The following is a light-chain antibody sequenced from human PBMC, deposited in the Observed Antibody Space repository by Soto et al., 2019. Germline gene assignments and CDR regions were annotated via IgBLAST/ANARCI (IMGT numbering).Light chain of an antibody. CDR3: QQYNSYWT. CDR2: DAS. J-gene: IGKJ1*01. CDR1: QSISSW. V-gene: IGKV1-5*01. Sequence: DIQTTQSPSTLSASVGDRVAITCRASQSISSWLAWYQQKPGKAPKLLIYDASSLESGVPSRFSGSGSGTEFTLTISSLQPDDFATYYCQQYNSYWTFGQGTKV.